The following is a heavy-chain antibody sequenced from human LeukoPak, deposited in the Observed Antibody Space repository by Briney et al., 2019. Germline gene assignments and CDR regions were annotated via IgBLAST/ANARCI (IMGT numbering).Heavy chain of an antibody. CDR2: ISAYNGNT. CDR1: GYTFTNYR. V-gene: IGHV1-18*01. Sequence: ASVKVSCQASGYTFTNYRISWVRQPPGQGLEWMGCISAYNGNTNYPQKLQGRVTMTTDTSTSTAYMELRSLRSDDTAVYYCARGAQRWWPKEAFDYWGQGDLSTVSS. CDR3: ARGAQRWWPKEAFDY. D-gene: IGHD2-15*01. J-gene: IGHJ4*02.